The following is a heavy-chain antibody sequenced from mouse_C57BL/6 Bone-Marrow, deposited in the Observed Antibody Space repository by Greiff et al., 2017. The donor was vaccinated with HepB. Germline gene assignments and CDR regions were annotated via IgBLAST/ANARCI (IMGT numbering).Heavy chain of an antibody. CDR1: GYSITSGYY. V-gene: IGHV3-6*01. J-gene: IGHJ3*01. D-gene: IGHD2-5*01. CDR2: ISYDGSN. Sequence: EVKVEESGPGLVKPSQSLSLTCSVTGYSITSGYYWNWIRQFPGNKLEWMGYISYDGSNNYNPSLKNRISITRDTSKNQFFLKLNSVTTEDTATYYCARDTGSYSNYFPWFAYWGQGTLVTVSA. CDR3: ARDTGSYSNYFPWFAY.